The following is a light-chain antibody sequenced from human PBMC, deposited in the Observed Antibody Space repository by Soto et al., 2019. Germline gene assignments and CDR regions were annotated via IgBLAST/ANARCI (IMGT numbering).Light chain of an antibody. CDR1: QSISSY. Sequence: DIQMTQSPSSLSASVGDRGTVTCRASQSISSYLNWYQQKPGKAPKLLIYAASSLQSGVPSRFSGSGSGTDFTLTISSQKSDDFATYYCQQSYSTPPSFGQGTKLEIK. J-gene: IGKJ2*01. V-gene: IGKV1-39*01. CDR2: AAS. CDR3: QQSYSTPPS.